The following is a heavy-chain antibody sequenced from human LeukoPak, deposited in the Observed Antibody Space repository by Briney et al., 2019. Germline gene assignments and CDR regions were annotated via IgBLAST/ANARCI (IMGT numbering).Heavy chain of an antibody. CDR2: ISAYNGNT. CDR3: ARVSGSLDAFDI. Sequence: ASVTVSCRASGYTFTSYGISWVRQAPGQGLEGMGWISAYNGNTNYAQKLQGRVTMTTDTSTSTAYMELRSLRSDDTAVYYCARVSGSLDAFDIWGQGTMVTVSS. V-gene: IGHV1-18*01. D-gene: IGHD3-22*01. J-gene: IGHJ3*02. CDR1: GYTFTSYG.